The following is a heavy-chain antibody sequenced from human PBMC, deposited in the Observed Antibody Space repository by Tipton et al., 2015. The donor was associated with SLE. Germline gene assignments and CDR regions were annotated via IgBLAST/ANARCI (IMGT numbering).Heavy chain of an antibody. CDR1: GFTFGEYG. CDR3: VKGGGRNYYYYMDV. CDR2: IRSNAHGGTA. Sequence: RSLRLSCTVSGFTFGEYGMTWFRQAPGKGLEWVGFIRSNAHGGTAQYAASVTGRFTISRDDSKSIVYLQMNSLRDDDTAVYYCVKGGGRNYYYYMDVWGKGTTVTVSS. D-gene: IGHD3-16*01. J-gene: IGHJ6*03. V-gene: IGHV3-49*03.